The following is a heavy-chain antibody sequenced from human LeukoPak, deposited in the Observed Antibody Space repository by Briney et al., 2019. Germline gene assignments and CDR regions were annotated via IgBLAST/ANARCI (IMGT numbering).Heavy chain of an antibody. CDR2: ISGSGGST. V-gene: IGHV3-23*01. Sequence: GGSLRLSCAASGFTFSSYAMSWVRQAPGKGLEWVSAISGSGGSTYYADSVQGRITISRDNSKNTLYLQMNSLRAEDTAVYYCANLMSCPPSTGGVYWGQGTLVAVAS. CDR3: ANLMSCPPSTGGVY. J-gene: IGHJ4*02. CDR1: GFTFSSYA. D-gene: IGHD7-27*01.